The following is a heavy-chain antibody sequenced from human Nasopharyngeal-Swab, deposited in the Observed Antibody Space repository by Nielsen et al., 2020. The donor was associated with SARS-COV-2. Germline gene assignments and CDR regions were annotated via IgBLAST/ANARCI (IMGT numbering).Heavy chain of an antibody. CDR3: ARGEGPLGYFDY. V-gene: IGHV1-69*01. Sequence: WVRQAPGQGLEWMGGIIPIFGTANYAQKFQGRVTITADESTSTAYMELSSLRSGDTAVYYCARGEGPLGYFDYWGQGTLVTVSS. J-gene: IGHJ4*02. CDR2: IIPIFGTA. D-gene: IGHD6-13*01.